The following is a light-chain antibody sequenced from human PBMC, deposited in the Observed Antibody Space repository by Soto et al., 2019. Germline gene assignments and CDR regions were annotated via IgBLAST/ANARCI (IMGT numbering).Light chain of an antibody. Sequence: QSALTQPASVSGSPGQSITISCTGTSSDVGAYNYVSWYQQHPGKAPKLMIYEVTKRPSGVPDRFSGSKSGNTASLTVSGLLAEDEADYYCASYAGSNKVFGTGTKVTVL. CDR2: EVT. J-gene: IGLJ1*01. V-gene: IGLV2-8*01. CDR3: ASYAGSNKV. CDR1: SSDVGAYNY.